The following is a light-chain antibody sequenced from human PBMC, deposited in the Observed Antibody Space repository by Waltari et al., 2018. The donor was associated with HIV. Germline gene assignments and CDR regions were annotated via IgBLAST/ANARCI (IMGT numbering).Light chain of an antibody. CDR1: QNVNRW. CDR3: QQYDPYSAIT. V-gene: IGKV1-5*03. J-gene: IGKJ4*01. CDR2: KAS. Sequence: DIQMTQSPSTMSASVGDRVTITCRASQNVNRWLAWYQQKPGKAPKLLIYKASTLEPGVPPRISGSGAATEFTPPISSLQPPDFATSYCQQYDPYSAITFGGGTQVEI.